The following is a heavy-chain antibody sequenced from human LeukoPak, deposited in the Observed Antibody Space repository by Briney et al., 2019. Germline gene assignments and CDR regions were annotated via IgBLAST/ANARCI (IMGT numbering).Heavy chain of an antibody. Sequence: SETLSLTCAVYGRSLRVYYWSCIPEPPAGGVGCVGEINQRGSTNYNPSPKSRDTLYLDTPKNQISPELSSVTPPQTAVLSSVRGDLIYAISSGSATCDYWGQGTLVSVSS. CDR2: INQRGST. D-gene: IGHD6-25*01. J-gene: IGHJ4*02. CDR1: GRSLRVYY. CDR3: VRGDLIYAISSGSATCDY. V-gene: IGHV4-34*01.